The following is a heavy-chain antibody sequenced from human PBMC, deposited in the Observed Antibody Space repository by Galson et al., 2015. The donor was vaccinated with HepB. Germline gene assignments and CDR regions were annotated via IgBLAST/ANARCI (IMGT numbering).Heavy chain of an antibody. CDR2: ISYTGSA. V-gene: IGHV4-59*01. Sequence: QVQLQESGPGLVKPSETLSLTCTVSGGSISSYYWSWIRQPPGKGLEWIGYISYTGSATYNPSLKSRVSISVDTPKNQFSLKLSSVTAADAAVYYCASDKQDCGSSTCYSYMDVWGKGTTVTVSS. CDR3: ASDKQDCGSSTCYSYMDV. D-gene: IGHD2-2*01. CDR1: GGSISSYY. J-gene: IGHJ6*03.